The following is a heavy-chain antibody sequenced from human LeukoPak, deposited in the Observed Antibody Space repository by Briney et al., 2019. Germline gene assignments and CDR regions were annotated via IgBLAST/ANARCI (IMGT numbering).Heavy chain of an antibody. D-gene: IGHD3-9*01. CDR3: AREATGVLRYFDWSEGGYFDL. Sequence: PSETLSLTCTVSGGSISSSSYYWGWIRQPPGKGLEWIGSIYYSGSTYYNPSLKNRVTISVDTSKNQFSLKLSSVTAADTAVYYCAREATGVLRYFDWSEGGYFDLWGRGTLVTVSS. V-gene: IGHV4-39*07. CDR1: GGSISSSSYY. J-gene: IGHJ2*01. CDR2: IYYSGST.